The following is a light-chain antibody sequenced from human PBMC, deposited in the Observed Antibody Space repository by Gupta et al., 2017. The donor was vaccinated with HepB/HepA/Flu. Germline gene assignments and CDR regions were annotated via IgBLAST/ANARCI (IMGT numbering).Light chain of an antibody. Sequence: QSVLTQPPSASGTPGQRVTISCSGSSSNIGSNTVNWYQQLPGTAPKLLIYSNNQRHSGVPDRFSGSKSGTSAALAISGLQSEEEADYYCEAWEDSLNGHVVFGGGTKLTVL. CDR2: SNN. J-gene: IGLJ2*01. V-gene: IGLV1-44*01. CDR1: SSNIGSNT. CDR3: EAWEDSLNGHVV.